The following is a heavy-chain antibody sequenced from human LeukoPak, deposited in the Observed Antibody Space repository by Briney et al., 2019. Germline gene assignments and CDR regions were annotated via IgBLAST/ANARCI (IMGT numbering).Heavy chain of an antibody. CDR1: GCTFSSYA. J-gene: IGHJ6*03. CDR3: ASNYCSSTSCQSDYYYYMDV. Sequence: ASVKVSCKASGCTFSSYAISWVRQAPGQGLEWMGGIIPIFGTANYAQKFQGRVTITADESTSTAYMELSSLRSEDTAVYYCASNYCSSTSCQSDYYYYMDVWGKGTTVTVSS. CDR2: IIPIFGTA. V-gene: IGHV1-69*13. D-gene: IGHD2-2*01.